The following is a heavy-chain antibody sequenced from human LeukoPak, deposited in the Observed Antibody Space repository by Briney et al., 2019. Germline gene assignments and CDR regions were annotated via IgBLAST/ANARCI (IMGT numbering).Heavy chain of an antibody. CDR1: GFTFSDYY. V-gene: IGHV3-11*01. D-gene: IGHD6-13*01. CDR3: ASPWIAAAGSAGDY. Sequence: GGSLRLSCAASGFTFSDYYMSWIRQAPGKGLEWISYISSSGSTISYADSVKGRFTISRDNAKNSLYLQMNGLRAEDTAVYYCASPWIAAAGSAGDYWGQGTLVTVSS. J-gene: IGHJ4*02. CDR2: ISSSGSTI.